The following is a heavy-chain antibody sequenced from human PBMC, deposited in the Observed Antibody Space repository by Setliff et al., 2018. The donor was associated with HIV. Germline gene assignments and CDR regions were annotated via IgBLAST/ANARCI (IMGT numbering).Heavy chain of an antibody. Sequence: PSETLSLTCTVSGGSLSRTSYYWGWIRQPPGKGLEWLGTIYFTGSAYYNPSLKSRVTISVDTSKNQFSLKLSSVTAADTAVYYCARCGGDCYTIDFWGQGTLVTVSS. V-gene: IGHV4-39*01. D-gene: IGHD2-21*02. J-gene: IGHJ4*02. CDR2: IYFTGSA. CDR3: ARCGGDCYTIDF. CDR1: GGSLSRTSYY.